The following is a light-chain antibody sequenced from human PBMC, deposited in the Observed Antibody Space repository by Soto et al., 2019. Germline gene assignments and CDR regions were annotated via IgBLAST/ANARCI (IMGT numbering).Light chain of an antibody. CDR2: GAS. CDR1: QTIKSY. CDR3: QQCYTTPYT. J-gene: IGKJ2*01. Sequence: DNQMTQSPSSLSASVGDRVTISCRASQTIKSYLNWYQHKPGKAPQLLISGASSLQGGVPSRFSGTASGPEFTLTISSLQPEDLATYYCQQCYTTPYTFGQGTKVDLK. V-gene: IGKV1-39*01.